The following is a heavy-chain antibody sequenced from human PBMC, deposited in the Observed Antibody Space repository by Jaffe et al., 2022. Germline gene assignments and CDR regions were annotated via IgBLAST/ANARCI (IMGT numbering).Heavy chain of an antibody. V-gene: IGHV3-48*01. Sequence: EVQVVESGGDLVQPGGSLRLSCAASGFTFTGHPMDWVRQAPGKGLEWLSYINSGSSTIYYSDSVKGRFIISRDNAKNSLYLQMNSLRVEDTAVYYCVRDGGQAGNFDYWGQGTLVTVAS. D-gene: IGHD3-16*01. J-gene: IGHJ4*02. CDR1: GFTFTGHP. CDR3: VRDGGQAGNFDY. CDR2: INSGSSTI.